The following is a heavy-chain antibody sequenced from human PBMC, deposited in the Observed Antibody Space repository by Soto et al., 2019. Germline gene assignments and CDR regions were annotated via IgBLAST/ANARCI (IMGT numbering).Heavy chain of an antibody. CDR2: ISYDGSNK. D-gene: IGHD4-17*01. Sequence: QVQLVESGGGVVQPGRSLRLSCAASGFTFSSYAMHWVRQAPGKGVEWGAVISYDGSNKYYADSVKGRFTISRDNSKNTLYVQMNSLRAEDTAVYYCARGYDYGGTTGYWGQGTLVTVSS. V-gene: IGHV3-30-3*01. CDR3: ARGYDYGGTTGY. J-gene: IGHJ4*02. CDR1: GFTFSSYA.